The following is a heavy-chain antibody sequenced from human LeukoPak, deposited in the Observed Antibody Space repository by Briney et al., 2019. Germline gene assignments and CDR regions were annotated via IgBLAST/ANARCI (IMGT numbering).Heavy chain of an antibody. Sequence: GESLKISCKGSGYSFTSYWIDWVRQMPGKGLEWVGIIYPGDSDTRYSPSLQGQVTISADKSISTAYLQWSSLKASDTAMYYCARLLLWFGELSGFDYWGQGTLVTVSS. J-gene: IGHJ4*02. CDR3: ARLLLWFGELSGFDY. CDR2: IYPGDSDT. CDR1: GYSFTSYW. D-gene: IGHD3-10*01. V-gene: IGHV5-51*01.